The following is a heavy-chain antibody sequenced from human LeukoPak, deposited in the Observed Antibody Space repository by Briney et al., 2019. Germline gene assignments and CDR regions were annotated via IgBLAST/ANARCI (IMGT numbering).Heavy chain of an antibody. V-gene: IGHV1-46*01. J-gene: IGHJ6*03. CDR1: GCTFTSYY. D-gene: IGHD5/OR15-5a*01. CDR3: ARGVYIHPMDYCYYYMDV. Sequence: GASVKVSCKASGCTFTSYYMHWVRQAPGQGLEWMGIINPSGGSTSHAQKFQGRITMTRDMSTSTVYMELSSLRSEDTAVYYCARGVYIHPMDYCYYYMDVWGKGTTVTVSS. CDR2: INPSGGST.